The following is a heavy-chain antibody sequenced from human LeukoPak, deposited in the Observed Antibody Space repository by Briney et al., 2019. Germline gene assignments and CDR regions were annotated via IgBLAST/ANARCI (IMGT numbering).Heavy chain of an antibody. CDR2: SSAYNGNT. J-gene: IGHJ6*02. CDR1: VYTFTSYG. D-gene: IGHD6-13*01. V-gene: IGHV1-18*01. CDR3: ARDQYSSSYYETYYYYGMDV. Sequence: ASVKVSCKASVYTFTSYGISWVRQAPGQGLEWMGWSSAYNGNTNYAQKLQGRVTMTTDTSTSTAYMELRSLRSDDTAVYYCARDQYSSSYYETYYYYGMDVWGQGTTVTVSS.